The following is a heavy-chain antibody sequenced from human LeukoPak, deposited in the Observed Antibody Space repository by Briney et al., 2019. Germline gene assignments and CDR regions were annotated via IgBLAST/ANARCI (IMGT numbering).Heavy chain of an antibody. CDR2: INPDGSEK. D-gene: IGHD6-13*01. V-gene: IGHV3-7*01. CDR3: LPGTGY. Sequence: GGSLRLSCAASGFIFSSAWMNWVRQAPGKGLEWVANINPDGSEKYYVDSVKGRFSISRDNANNLLYLQMNSLRAADTAVYYCLPGTGYWGQGTLVTVSS. CDR1: GFIFSSAW. J-gene: IGHJ4*02.